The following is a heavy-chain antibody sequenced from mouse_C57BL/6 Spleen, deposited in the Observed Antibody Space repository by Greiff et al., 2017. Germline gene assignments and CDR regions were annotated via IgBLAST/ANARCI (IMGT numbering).Heavy chain of an antibody. CDR2: IYPRSGNT. V-gene: IGHV1-81*01. CDR3: ARRYYGSSYGAMDY. J-gene: IGHJ4*01. CDR1: GYTFTSYG. Sequence: QVQLQQSGAELARPGASVKLSCKASGYTFTSYGISWVKQRPGQGLEWIGEIYPRSGNTYYNEKFKGKATLTADQSSSTADMELRSRTSEDAAVYFCARRYYGSSYGAMDYWGQGTSVTVSS. D-gene: IGHD1-1*01.